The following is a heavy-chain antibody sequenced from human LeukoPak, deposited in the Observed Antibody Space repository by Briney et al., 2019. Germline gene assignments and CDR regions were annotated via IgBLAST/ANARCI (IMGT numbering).Heavy chain of an antibody. V-gene: IGHV3-7*03. CDR2: VQKDGGGK. CDR3: AKDYTAMVRGPDY. D-gene: IGHD5-18*01. CDR1: GFTFSNYW. J-gene: IGHJ4*02. Sequence: PGGSLRLSCAASGFTFSNYWMSWVRQAPGEGLEWVANVQKDGGGKNYVDSVKGRFSISRDNAKNSLYLQMNSLRAEDTALFYCAKDYTAMVRGPDYWGQGTLVTVSS.